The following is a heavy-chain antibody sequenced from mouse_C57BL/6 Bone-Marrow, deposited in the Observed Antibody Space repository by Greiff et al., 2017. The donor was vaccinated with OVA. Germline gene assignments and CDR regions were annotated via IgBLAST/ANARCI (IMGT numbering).Heavy chain of an antibody. J-gene: IGHJ2*01. CDR3: SRERSLSMRLRRGYYFDY. D-gene: IGHD2-4*01. CDR2: INYDGSST. Sequence: EVQVVESEGGLVQPGSSMKLSCTASGFTFSDYYMAWVRQVPEKGLEWVANINYDGSSTYYLDSLKSRFIISRDNAKNILYLQMSSLKSVYTATYYCSRERSLSMRLRRGYYFDYWGHVTTLTVSS. CDR1: GFTFSDYY. V-gene: IGHV5-16*01.